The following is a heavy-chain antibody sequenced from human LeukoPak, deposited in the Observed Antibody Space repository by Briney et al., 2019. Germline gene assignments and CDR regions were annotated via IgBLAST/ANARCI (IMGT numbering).Heavy chain of an antibody. CDR2: ISAYNGNT. J-gene: IGHJ4*02. V-gene: IGHV1-18*01. Sequence: ASVTVSCKASGYTFTSYGISWVRQAPGQGLEWMGWISAYNGNTNYAQRLQGRVTMTTDTSTSTAYMELRSLRSDDTAVYYCARDSGSHRPAAYWGQGTLVTVSS. CDR3: ARDSGSHRPAAY. D-gene: IGHD1-26*01. CDR1: GYTFTSYG.